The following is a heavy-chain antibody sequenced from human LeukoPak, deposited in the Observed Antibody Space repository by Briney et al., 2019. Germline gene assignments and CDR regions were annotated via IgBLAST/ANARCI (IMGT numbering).Heavy chain of an antibody. D-gene: IGHD6-13*01. CDR1: GGSISSYY. CDR2: VYYSGST. CDR3: ARGTGYSSSWYGVWFDP. Sequence: PSETLSLTCTVSGGSISSYYWSWIRQPPGKGLEWIGYVYYSGSTNYNPSLKSRVTISVDTSKNQFSLKLSSVTAADTAVYYCARGTGYSSSWYGVWFDPWGQGTLVTVSS. V-gene: IGHV4-59*01. J-gene: IGHJ5*02.